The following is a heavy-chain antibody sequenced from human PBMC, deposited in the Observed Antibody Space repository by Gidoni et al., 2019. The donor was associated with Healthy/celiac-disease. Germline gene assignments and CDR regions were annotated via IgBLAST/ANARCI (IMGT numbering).Heavy chain of an antibody. CDR2: IIPIFGPA. D-gene: IGHD6-13*01. CDR1: GGTFSSYA. CDR3: ARDSTLVPGAFDI. Sequence: QVQLVQSGAEVKKPGSSVKVSCKADGGTFSSYAISWVRQAPGQGLEWMGGIIPIFGPASYAQQFQGRVTITADESTSTAYMELRSLRSEDTAVYYCARDSTLVPGAFDIWGQGTMVTVSS. J-gene: IGHJ3*02. V-gene: IGHV1-69*01.